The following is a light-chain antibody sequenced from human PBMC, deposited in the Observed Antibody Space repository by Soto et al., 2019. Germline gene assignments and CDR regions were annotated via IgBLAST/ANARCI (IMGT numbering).Light chain of an antibody. V-gene: IGLV1-44*01. J-gene: IGLJ2*01. CDR2: GSN. CDR1: SSNIGTNT. CDR3: AAWDDSLNGPV. Sequence: QPVLTQPPSASGTPGQRVTISCSGSSSNIGTNTVNWYQQLPGTAPKLLIYGSNQRPSGVPDRFSGSKSGTSASLAISGLQSEDEADYYCAAWDDSLNGPVFGGGTKVTVL.